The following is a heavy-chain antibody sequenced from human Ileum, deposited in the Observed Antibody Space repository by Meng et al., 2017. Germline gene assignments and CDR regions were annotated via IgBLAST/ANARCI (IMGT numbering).Heavy chain of an antibody. CDR2: AST. CDR3: ARDHWGSLDY. CDR1: GGCVQSSGYP. D-gene: IGHD7-27*01. V-gene: IGHV4-61*08. J-gene: IGHJ4*02. Sequence: TAPSTLPANSTVVGGCVQSSGYPWGRIRPPPGKGLEWLGYASTNYHPSLKSRVTISVDTSKNQFSLKLTSVTAADTAVYYCARDHWGSLDYWGQGVLVTVSS.